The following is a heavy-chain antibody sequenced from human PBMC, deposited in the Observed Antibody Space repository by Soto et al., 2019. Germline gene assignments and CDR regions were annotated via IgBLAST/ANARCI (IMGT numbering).Heavy chain of an antibody. D-gene: IGHD1-26*01. CDR2: ISYDGSKK. V-gene: IGHV3-30*18. CDR1: GFTFSSYG. CDR3: AKEEYRGSYFDY. Sequence: QVQLVESGGGVVQPGRSLRLSCAASGFTFSSYGMHWVRQAPGKGLEWVARISYDGSKKVYADYVKGRFTISRDKSKDTLYLQVNSLIAEDTAVFYCAKEEYRGSYFDYGGQGTLVTVSS. J-gene: IGHJ4*02.